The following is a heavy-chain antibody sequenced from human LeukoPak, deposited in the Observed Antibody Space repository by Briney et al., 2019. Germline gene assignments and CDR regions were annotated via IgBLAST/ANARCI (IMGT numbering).Heavy chain of an antibody. CDR1: GYTFTSYD. V-gene: IGHV1-8*01. Sequence: GASVKVSCKASGYTFTSYDINWVRQATGQGLEWMGWMNPNSGNTGYAQNFQGRVTMTRNTSISTAYMELSSLRSEDTAVYYCARGRPRSLLWFGEFHPGFDPWGQGTLVTVSS. J-gene: IGHJ5*02. CDR2: MNPNSGNT. D-gene: IGHD3-10*01. CDR3: ARGRPRSLLWFGEFHPGFDP.